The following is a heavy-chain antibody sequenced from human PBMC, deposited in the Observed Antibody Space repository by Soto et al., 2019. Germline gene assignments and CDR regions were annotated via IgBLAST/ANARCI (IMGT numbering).Heavy chain of an antibody. CDR3: ARAPSIVVVPAEYYYYYYYMDV. J-gene: IGHJ6*03. Sequence: GASVKVSCKASGYTFTSYGVSWVRQAPGQGLEWMGWISAYNGNTNYAQKLQGRVTMTTDTSTSTAYMELRSLRSDDTAVYYCARAPSIVVVPAEYYYYYYYMDVWGKGTTVTVSS. CDR1: GYTFTSYG. V-gene: IGHV1-18*01. CDR2: ISAYNGNT. D-gene: IGHD2-2*01.